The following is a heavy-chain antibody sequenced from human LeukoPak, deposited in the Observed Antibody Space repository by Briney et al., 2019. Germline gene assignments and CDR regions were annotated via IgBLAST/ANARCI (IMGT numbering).Heavy chain of an antibody. V-gene: IGHV1-8*01. CDR1: GYTFTSYD. CDR2: MNPASGDT. J-gene: IGHJ6*02. CDR3: ARGHNYYGMDV. Sequence: ASVKVSCKASGYTFTSYDISWVRQATGQGLEWMGWMNPASGDTEYAQKFQGRITMTMSTSISTAYMELTSLRSEDTAVYYCARGHNYYGMDVWGQGTTVTVTS.